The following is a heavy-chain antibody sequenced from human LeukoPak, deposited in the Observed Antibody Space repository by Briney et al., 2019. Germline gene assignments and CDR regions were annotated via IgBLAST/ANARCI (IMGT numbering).Heavy chain of an antibody. J-gene: IGHJ3*02. CDR3: ASDRIEVDAFDI. Sequence: SETLSLTCAVSGGSISSGSYFWSWIRQPAGKGLEWIGRIYTSGSTNYNPSLKSRVTISVDTSKNQFSLKLSSVTAADTAVYYCASDRIEVDAFDIWGQGTMVTVSS. D-gene: IGHD2-15*01. V-gene: IGHV4-61*02. CDR1: GGSISSGSYF. CDR2: IYTSGST.